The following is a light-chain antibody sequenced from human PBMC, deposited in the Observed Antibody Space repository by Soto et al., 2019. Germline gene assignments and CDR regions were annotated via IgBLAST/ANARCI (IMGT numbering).Light chain of an antibody. V-gene: IGKV3-20*01. J-gene: IGKJ1*01. CDR2: GAS. CDR3: QQYGNSPRT. Sequence: EIVLTQSPGTLSLSPGERATLSCRASQSVNSNFLAWYQQKPGQAPRLLISGASNRATGIPDRFSGSGSVTDFTLTISRLEPEAFAVYYCQQYGNSPRTFGQGTTVELK. CDR1: QSVNSNF.